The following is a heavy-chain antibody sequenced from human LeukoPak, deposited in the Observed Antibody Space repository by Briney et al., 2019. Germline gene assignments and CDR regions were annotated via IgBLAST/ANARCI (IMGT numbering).Heavy chain of an antibody. CDR2: INHSGST. V-gene: IGHV4-34*01. CDR3: ARTFYYYDSSGADY. D-gene: IGHD3-22*01. Sequence: PSETLSLTCTVSGGSISSYYWSWIRQPPGKGLEWIGEINHSGSTNYNPSLKSRVTISVDTSKNQFSLKLSSVTAADTAVYYCARTFYYYDSSGADYWGQGTLVTVSS. CDR1: GGSISSYY. J-gene: IGHJ4*02.